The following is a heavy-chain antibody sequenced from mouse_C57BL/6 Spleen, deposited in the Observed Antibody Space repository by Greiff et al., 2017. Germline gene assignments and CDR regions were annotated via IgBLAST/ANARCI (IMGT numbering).Heavy chain of an antibody. D-gene: IGHD2-3*01. Sequence: DVHLVESGEGLVKPGGSLKLSCAASGFTFSSYAMSWVRQTPEKRLEWVAYISSGGDYIYYADTVKGRFTISRDNARNTLYLQMSSLKSEDTAMYYCTRGDGYYYAMDYWGQGTSVTVSS. CDR1: GFTFSSYA. J-gene: IGHJ4*01. V-gene: IGHV5-9-1*02. CDR3: TRGDGYYYAMDY. CDR2: ISSGGDYI.